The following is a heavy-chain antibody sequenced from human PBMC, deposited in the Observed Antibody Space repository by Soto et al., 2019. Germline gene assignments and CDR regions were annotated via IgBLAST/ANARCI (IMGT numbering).Heavy chain of an antibody. D-gene: IGHD2-21*01. J-gene: IGHJ4*02. CDR1: GXALSSYS. CDR2: MSFEGNSK. CDR3: TRGRSMIANDDFEY. Sequence: GSLRLCCAASGXALSSYSMDWVRRAPGRGLEGVASMSFEGNSKYFADSVKGRFNISRDTSTNTWSLEMDRLGVEDSALYHCTRGRSMIANDDFEYWGQGNHVTVSA. V-gene: IGHV3-30-3*01.